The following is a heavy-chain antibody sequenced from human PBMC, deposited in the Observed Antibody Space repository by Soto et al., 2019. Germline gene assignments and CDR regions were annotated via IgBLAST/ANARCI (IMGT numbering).Heavy chain of an antibody. CDR1: GFNFNIYA. CDR2: ISASATQT. J-gene: IGHJ5*02. CDR3: ANPITAGGSNS. V-gene: IGHV3-23*01. D-gene: IGHD3-10*01. Sequence: EARILESGGGLAQPGGSLKISCTASGFNFNIYAMSWVRQAPGKGLEWVSGISASATQTYYAESVKGRFAISRDNSKSTLYPQLDGLAPEVTARYYWANPITAGGSNSWGSGTRVAVSS.